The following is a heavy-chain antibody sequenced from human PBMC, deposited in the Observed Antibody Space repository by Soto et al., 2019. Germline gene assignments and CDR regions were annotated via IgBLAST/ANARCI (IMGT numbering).Heavy chain of an antibody. CDR3: ARLEGGWFDP. Sequence: SETLSLTCAVSGGSISSGGYSWSWIRQPPGKGLEWIGYIYHSGSTYYNPSLKSRVTISVDRSKNQFSLKLSSVTAADTAVYYCARLEGGWFDPWGQGTLVTVSS. CDR1: GGSISSGGYS. J-gene: IGHJ5*02. CDR2: IYHSGST. D-gene: IGHD3-16*01. V-gene: IGHV4-30-2*01.